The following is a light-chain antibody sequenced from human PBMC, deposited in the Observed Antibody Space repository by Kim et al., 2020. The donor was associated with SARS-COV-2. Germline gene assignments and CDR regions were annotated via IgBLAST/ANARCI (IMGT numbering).Light chain of an antibody. CDR3: QKYNSAPWT. Sequence: DIQMTQSPSSLSASVGDRVTITCRASQGIRNYLAWYQQKPGKRPNLLIYSASTLQSGVPSRFSGSGSGTDFSLTISSLQPEDVATYYCQKYNSAPWTFVQGTKVDIK. CDR2: SAS. J-gene: IGKJ1*01. V-gene: IGKV1-27*01. CDR1: QGIRNY.